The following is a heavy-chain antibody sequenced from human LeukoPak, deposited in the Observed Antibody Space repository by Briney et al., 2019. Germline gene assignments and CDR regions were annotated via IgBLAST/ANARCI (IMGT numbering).Heavy chain of an antibody. J-gene: IGHJ6*02. Sequence: SETLSLTCTVSGGSISSYYWSWIRQPPGKGLEWIGYIYYSGSTNYNPSLKSRVTTSVDTSKNQFSLKLSSVTAADTAVYYCARTSYGYYYYYGMDVWGQGTTVTVSS. V-gene: IGHV4-59*01. CDR2: IYYSGST. CDR1: GGSISSYY. D-gene: IGHD5-18*01. CDR3: ARTSYGYYYYYGMDV.